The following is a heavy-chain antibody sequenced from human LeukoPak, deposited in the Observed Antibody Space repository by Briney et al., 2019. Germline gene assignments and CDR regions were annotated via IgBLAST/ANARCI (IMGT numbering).Heavy chain of an antibody. CDR1: GFTFSSYW. CDR3: ASSGTSGIGDY. D-gene: IGHD1-1*01. CDR2: TKSDGSST. J-gene: IGHJ4*02. V-gene: IGHV3-74*01. Sequence: GGSLRLSCAASGFTFSSYWMHWVRQAPGKGLVWVSRTKSDGSSTSYADSVKGRFTISRDNAKNTLYLQMNSLRAEDTAVYYCASSGTSGIGDYWGQGTLVTVSS.